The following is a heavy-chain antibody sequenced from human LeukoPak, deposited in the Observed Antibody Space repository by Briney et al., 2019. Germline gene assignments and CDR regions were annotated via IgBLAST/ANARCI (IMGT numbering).Heavy chain of an antibody. CDR1: GFTFSSYA. Sequence: GGALRLSCAASGFTFSSYAMHWVRQAPGKGLEWVAVISYEGSNKYYADSAKGRFTISRDNSKNTLYLQMNSLRAEDTAVYYCARVGSYSFDYWGQGTLVTVSS. CDR3: ARVGSYSFDY. CDR2: ISYEGSNK. V-gene: IGHV3-30-3*01. J-gene: IGHJ4*02. D-gene: IGHD1-26*01.